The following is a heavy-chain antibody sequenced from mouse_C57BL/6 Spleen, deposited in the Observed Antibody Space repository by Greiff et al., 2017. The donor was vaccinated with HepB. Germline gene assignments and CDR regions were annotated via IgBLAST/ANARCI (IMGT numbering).Heavy chain of an antibody. J-gene: IGHJ4*01. Sequence: EVQLVESGGGLVKPGGSLKLSCAASGFTFSDYGMHWVRQAPEKGLEWVAYISSGSSTIYYADTVKGRFTISRDNAKNTLCLQMTSLRSEDTAMYYCARRYYGSKDYAMDYWGQGTSVTVSS. CDR3: ARRYYGSKDYAMDY. CDR2: ISSGSSTI. CDR1: GFTFSDYG. D-gene: IGHD1-1*01. V-gene: IGHV5-17*01.